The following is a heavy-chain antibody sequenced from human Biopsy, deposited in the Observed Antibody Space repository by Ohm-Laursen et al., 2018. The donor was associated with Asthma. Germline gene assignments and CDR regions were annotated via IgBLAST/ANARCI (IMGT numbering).Heavy chain of an antibody. CDR1: GGAFNTYV. J-gene: IGHJ4*02. CDR3: ARKAGSCISRACYSLDF. V-gene: IGHV1-69*01. D-gene: IGHD2-15*01. CDR2: INSVFGTT. Sequence: SSVKVSCKSLGGAFNTYVIGWVRQAPGQGLEWMGGINSVFGTTTYPQKFQGRVTITADDSTSTVYMELSSLRSEDTAVYYCARKAGSCISRACYSLDFWGQGTLVTVSS.